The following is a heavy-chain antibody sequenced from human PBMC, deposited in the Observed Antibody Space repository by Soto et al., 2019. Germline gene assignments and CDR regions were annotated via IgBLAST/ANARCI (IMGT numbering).Heavy chain of an antibody. J-gene: IGHJ4*02. V-gene: IGHV3-23*01. D-gene: IGHD1-26*01. CDR2: ITGTGGTT. CDR3: TRGRGSWEVPGD. CDR1: GFTFISYP. Sequence: GGSLRLSCAASGFTFISYPMTWVRQAPGKGLEWVPSITGTGGTTSYADSVKGRFTISRDNSKDTLYLQLDNLRVEDTAVYYCTRGRGSWEVPGDWGQGTLVTVSS.